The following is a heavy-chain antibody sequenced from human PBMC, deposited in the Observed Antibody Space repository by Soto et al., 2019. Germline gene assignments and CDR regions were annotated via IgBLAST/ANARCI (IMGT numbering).Heavy chain of an antibody. D-gene: IGHD3-10*01. CDR1: GFTFSDYY. CDR2: IRSSSSYT. V-gene: IGHV3-11*06. CDR3: AGDSGRAAGFDY. J-gene: IGHJ4*02. Sequence: QVQLVESGGGLVKPGGSLRLSCAASGFTFSDYYMSWIRQAPGKGLEWVSYIRSSSSYTNYEDSVKGRLTISRDNAQNSLYRQMNGVRAEETAMYYGAGDSGRAAGFDYWGQATLVTVSS.